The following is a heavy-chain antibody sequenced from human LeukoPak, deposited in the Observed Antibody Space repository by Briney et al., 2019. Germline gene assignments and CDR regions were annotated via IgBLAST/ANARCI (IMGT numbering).Heavy chain of an antibody. V-gene: IGHV3-30*18. CDR2: ISYDGSNK. CDR3: AKDRYSSGWGAAFDI. Sequence: GTFLRLSCAASGFTFSDSGMHWVRQAPGKGLEWATLISYDGSNKYYADSVKGRSTISRSNSKNTLYLQMNSLRVEDTAVYYCAKDRYSSGWGAAFDIWGQGTMVTVSS. D-gene: IGHD6-19*01. CDR1: GFTFSDSG. J-gene: IGHJ3*02.